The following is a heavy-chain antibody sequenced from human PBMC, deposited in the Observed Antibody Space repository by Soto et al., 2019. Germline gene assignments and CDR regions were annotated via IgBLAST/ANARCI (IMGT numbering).Heavy chain of an antibody. Sequence: EVQLVESGGGLVEPGGSLRLSCAASGFTFNTYTMIWVRQAPGKGLEWVSSIKIRGVNINYADSLKGRFTITKDNAKNRLNLKRNSLRAEYTAVYFCATCFYGEILNRYFDPWGRGTLVTVPS. CDR1: GFTFNTYT. CDR2: IKIRGVNI. CDR3: ATCFYGEILNRYFDP. D-gene: IGHD4-17*01. V-gene: IGHV3-21*01. J-gene: IGHJ2*01.